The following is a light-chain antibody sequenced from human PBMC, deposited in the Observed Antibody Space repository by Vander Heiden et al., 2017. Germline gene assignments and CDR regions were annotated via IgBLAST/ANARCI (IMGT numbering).Light chain of an antibody. CDR1: QDIRNY. J-gene: IGKJ4*01. CDR3: PRDDNPPPLT. V-gene: IGKV1-33*01. CDR2: DAS. Sequence: DIHMTQSPSSPSASVRHRVTITCQASQDIRNYLNWHQQTPGKDPKLLIYDASKWETGAAARFSGSGCGTDFTFTINSRQPEDLATYYCPRDDNPPPLTFGGGTEVEIK.